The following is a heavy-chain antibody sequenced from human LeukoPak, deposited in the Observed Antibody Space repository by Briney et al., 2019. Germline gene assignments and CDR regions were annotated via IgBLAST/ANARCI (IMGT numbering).Heavy chain of an antibody. V-gene: IGHV3-30-3*01. CDR3: ARDIYSSGWYGEY. CDR2: ISYDGSKK. J-gene: IGHJ4*02. CDR1: GFTFSSYA. Sequence: GGSLRLSCAASGFTFSSYAMHWVRQAPGKGLEWVAVISYDGSKKHYADSVKGRFTISRDNSKNTLYLQMNSLRAEDTAVYYCARDIYSSGWYGEYWGQGTLVTVSS. D-gene: IGHD6-19*01.